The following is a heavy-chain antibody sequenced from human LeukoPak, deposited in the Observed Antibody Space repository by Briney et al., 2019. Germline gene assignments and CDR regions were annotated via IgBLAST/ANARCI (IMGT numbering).Heavy chain of an antibody. CDR2: INPSSGDT. Sequence: GASVKVSCKASGYIFTDYYLHWVRQAPGQGLEWMGWINPSSGDTHYAQNFEGRVPLTRDTSINTVSMELSRLRSDDTAVYYCARGGTWEISLAWFDPWGQGPLVTVSS. J-gene: IGHJ5*02. D-gene: IGHD3-16*02. CDR3: ARGGTWEISLAWFDP. V-gene: IGHV1-2*02. CDR1: GYIFTDYY.